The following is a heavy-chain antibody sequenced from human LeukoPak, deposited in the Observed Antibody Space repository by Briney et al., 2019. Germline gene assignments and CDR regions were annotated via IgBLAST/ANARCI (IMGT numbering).Heavy chain of an antibody. CDR3: ARAYGSGSYYIGDY. CDR1: GFTFSSYE. V-gene: IGHV3-48*03. J-gene: IGHJ4*02. D-gene: IGHD3-10*01. CDR2: ISSSGSTI. Sequence: GGSLRLSCAASGFTFSSYEMNWVRQAPGKGLEWVSYISSSGSTIYYADSVKGRFTISRDNAKNSLYLQMNSLRAEDTAVYYCARAYGSGSYYIGDYWGQGTLVTVSS.